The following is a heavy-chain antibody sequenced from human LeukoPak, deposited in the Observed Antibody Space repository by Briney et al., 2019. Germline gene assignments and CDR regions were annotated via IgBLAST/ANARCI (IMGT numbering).Heavy chain of an antibody. Sequence: GGSLRLSCAASGFTFSSYAMTWVRQAPGQGLEWVSSINDSGDKTYYADSVKGRFTISRDNSRNTLHLQVNSLRVEDTAVYYCATLRSYDFWGQGTLVTVSS. J-gene: IGHJ4*02. CDR3: ATLRSYDF. CDR2: INDSGDKT. D-gene: IGHD3-10*01. V-gene: IGHV3-23*01. CDR1: GFTFSSYA.